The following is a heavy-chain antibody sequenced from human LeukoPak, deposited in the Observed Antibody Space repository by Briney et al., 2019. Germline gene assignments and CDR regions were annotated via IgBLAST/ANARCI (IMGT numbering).Heavy chain of an antibody. CDR2: IYYSGST. Sequence: PSETLSLTCTVSGGSISSGGYSWSWIRQHPGKGLEWIGYIYYSGSTYYNPSLKSRVTTSVDTSKNQFSLKLSSVTAADTAVYYCARGDKKRKQWAQSKGWFDPWGQGTLVTVSS. CDR3: ARGDKKRKQWAQSKGWFDP. CDR1: GGSISSGGYS. V-gene: IGHV4-31*03. J-gene: IGHJ5*02. D-gene: IGHD6-19*01.